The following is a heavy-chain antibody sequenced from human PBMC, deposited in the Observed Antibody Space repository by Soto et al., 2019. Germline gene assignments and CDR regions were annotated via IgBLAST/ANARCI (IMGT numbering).Heavy chain of an antibody. V-gene: IGHV1-69*01. CDR3: AVPVPYYDSSGYYFDC. Sequence: QVQLVQSGAEVKKPGSSVNVSCKASGGTFSSYAISWVRQAPGQGLEGMGGIIPIFGTANYAQKFQGRVTITADESTSTAYMELSSLRSEDSAVYYCAVPVPYYDSSGYYFDCWGQGTLVTVSS. CDR1: GGTFSSYA. CDR2: IIPIFGTA. D-gene: IGHD3-22*01. J-gene: IGHJ4*02.